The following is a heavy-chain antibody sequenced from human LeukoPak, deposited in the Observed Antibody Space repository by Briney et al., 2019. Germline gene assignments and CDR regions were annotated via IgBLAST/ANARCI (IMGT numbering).Heavy chain of an antibody. J-gene: IGHJ4*02. CDR2: ISASGGST. CDR3: AKSSPPPINY. D-gene: IGHD1-14*01. Sequence: AGGSLRLSCAASGFTFSSYGMSWVRQAPGKGLEWVSAISASGGSTYYADSVKGRFTISRDNSKNTVYLQMNSLRAEDTAVYYCAKSSPPPINYWGQGTLVTVSS. V-gene: IGHV3-23*01. CDR1: GFTFSSYG.